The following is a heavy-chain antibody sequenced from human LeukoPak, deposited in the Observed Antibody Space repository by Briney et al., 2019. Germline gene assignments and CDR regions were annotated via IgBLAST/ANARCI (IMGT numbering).Heavy chain of an antibody. Sequence: ASVKVSCKASGYTFTSYGISWVRQAPGQGLEWMGWISAYNGNTNYTQKLQGRVTMTKDTSTSTAYMELRSLRSDDTAVYYCARDRAGHYYYDSSVLDYWGQGTLVTVSS. D-gene: IGHD3-22*01. V-gene: IGHV1-18*01. CDR1: GYTFTSYG. J-gene: IGHJ4*02. CDR2: ISAYNGNT. CDR3: ARDRAGHYYYDSSVLDY.